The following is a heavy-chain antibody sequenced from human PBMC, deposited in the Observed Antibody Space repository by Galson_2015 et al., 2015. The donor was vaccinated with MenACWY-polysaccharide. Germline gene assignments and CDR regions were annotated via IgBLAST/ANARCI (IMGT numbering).Heavy chain of an antibody. D-gene: IGHD2-2*01. Sequence: SVKVSCKASGYTFTSYAMNWVRQAPGQGLEWMGSINTNTGNPTYAQGFTGRFVFSLDTSVSTAYLQISSLKAEDTAVYYCARERGLGYCSSTSCYLRNYYYYGMDVWGQGTTVTVSS. V-gene: IGHV7-4-1*02. CDR3: ARERGLGYCSSTSCYLRNYYYYGMDV. J-gene: IGHJ6*02. CDR2: INTNTGNP. CDR1: GYTFTSYA.